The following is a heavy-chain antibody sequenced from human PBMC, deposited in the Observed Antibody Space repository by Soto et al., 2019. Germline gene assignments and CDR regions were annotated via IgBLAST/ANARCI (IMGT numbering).Heavy chain of an antibody. D-gene: IGHD3-16*01. CDR1: GYTFTSYY. J-gene: IGHJ4*02. V-gene: IGHV1-46*01. CDR3: ARLNDYVWGREDFDY. Sequence: ASVKVSCKASGYTFTSYYMHWVRQSAGQGLEWMGIINPSGGSTSYAQKFQGRVTMTRDTSTSTVYMELSSLRSEDTAVYYCARLNDYVWGREDFDYWGQGTLVTVSS. CDR2: INPSGGST.